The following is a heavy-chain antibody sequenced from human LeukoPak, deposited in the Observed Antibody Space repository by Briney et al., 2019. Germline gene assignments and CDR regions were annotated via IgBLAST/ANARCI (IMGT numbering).Heavy chain of an antibody. J-gene: IGHJ6*03. Sequence: PGGSLRLSCAASGFTFSSNGMNWVRQAPGKGLEWVSYISATGGTIYYADSVKGRFTISRDNAKNSLYLQMNSLRVEDTALYYCVRGTYHAYYMDVWGKGTTVTVSS. CDR2: ISATGGTI. CDR3: VRGTYHAYYMDV. D-gene: IGHD3-16*01. V-gene: IGHV3-48*04. CDR1: GFTFSSNG.